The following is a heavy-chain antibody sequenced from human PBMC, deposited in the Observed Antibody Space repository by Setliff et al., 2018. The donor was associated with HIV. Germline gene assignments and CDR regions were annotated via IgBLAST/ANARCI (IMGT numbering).Heavy chain of an antibody. J-gene: IGHJ4*02. Sequence: GGSLRLSCRASGFTFSRYAMHWVRQAPGKGLEWVSAISGSGGSTYYADSVKGRFTISRDNSKNTLYLQMNSLRTEDTAVYYCTKNLYTSRWSPLDYWGQGTLVTVSS. CDR2: ISGSGGST. CDR3: TKNLYTSRWSPLDY. V-gene: IGHV3-23*01. D-gene: IGHD2-8*01. CDR1: GFTFSRYA.